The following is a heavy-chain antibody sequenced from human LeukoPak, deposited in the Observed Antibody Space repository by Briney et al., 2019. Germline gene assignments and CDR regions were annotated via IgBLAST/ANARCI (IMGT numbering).Heavy chain of an antibody. Sequence: GGSLRLSCPASGFTFSSYAMSWVRQVPGEGLEWVSGISGSGAGTYYADSVKGRFTVSRDNSKNTLYLQMNSLRAEDTALYYCARGAVGAPNRLSYWGQGTLVTVSS. D-gene: IGHD1-26*01. CDR2: ISGSGAGT. V-gene: IGHV3-23*01. CDR1: GFTFSSYA. CDR3: ARGAVGAPNRLSY. J-gene: IGHJ4*02.